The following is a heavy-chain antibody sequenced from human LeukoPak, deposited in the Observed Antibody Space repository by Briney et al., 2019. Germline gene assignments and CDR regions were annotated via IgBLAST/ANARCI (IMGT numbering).Heavy chain of an antibody. J-gene: IGHJ4*02. V-gene: IGHV3-23*01. CDR3: AKDHGSESYYNFPDF. CDR1: GFTFTTYC. D-gene: IGHD3-10*01. Sequence: GGSLRLSCAASGFTFTTYCMSCVRQAPGKGLEWVSDIGISVVRTYYADSVKGRLTTHRDHPKNTLYLQMNSLRAEDTAFYYCAKDHGSESYYNFPDFWGQGTLVTVSS. CDR2: IGISVVRT.